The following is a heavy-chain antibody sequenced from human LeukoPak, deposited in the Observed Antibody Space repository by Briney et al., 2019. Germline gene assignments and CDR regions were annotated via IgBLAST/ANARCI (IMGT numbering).Heavy chain of an antibody. CDR3: ARGGSGSFDF. CDR1: GFIFSSYE. CDR2: ISSSGSTI. Sequence: GGSLRLSCAASGFIFSSYEMNWVRQAPGKGLEWVSYISSSGSTIYYADSVKGRFTISRDNAKSTLYLQVNSLRAEDTAVYYCARGGSGSFDFWGQGTLVTVAS. V-gene: IGHV3-48*03. J-gene: IGHJ4*02. D-gene: IGHD3-22*01.